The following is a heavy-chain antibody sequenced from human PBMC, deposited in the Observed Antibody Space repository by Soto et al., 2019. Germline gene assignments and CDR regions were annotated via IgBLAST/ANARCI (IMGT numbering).Heavy chain of an antibody. D-gene: IGHD3-22*01. J-gene: IGHJ4*02. CDR2: IYYSGST. V-gene: IGHV4-30-4*01. CDR3: ARDTLDSSGYYYLFDY. CDR1: YGSISSRGYC. Sequence: PSQLLSLRYTVSYGSISSRGYCCSWIRQPPGKGLEWIGYIYYSGSTYYNPSLKSRVTISVDTSKNQFSLKLSSVTAVDTAVYYCARDTLDSSGYYYLFDYWCQGTLVTVSS.